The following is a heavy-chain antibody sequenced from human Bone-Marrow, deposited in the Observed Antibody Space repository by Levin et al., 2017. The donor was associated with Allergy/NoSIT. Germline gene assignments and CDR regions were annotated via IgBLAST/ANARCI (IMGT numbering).Heavy chain of an antibody. Sequence: GGSLRLSCAASGFTFSSYAMHWVRQAPGKGLEWVAVISYDGSNKYYADSVKGRFTISRDNSKNTLYLQMNSLRAEDTAVYYCARDHAGDLIYYYYYGMDVWGQGTTVTVSS. CDR2: ISYDGSNK. CDR1: GFTFSSYA. D-gene: IGHD2-21*02. J-gene: IGHJ6*02. CDR3: ARDHAGDLIYYYYYGMDV. V-gene: IGHV3-30*04.